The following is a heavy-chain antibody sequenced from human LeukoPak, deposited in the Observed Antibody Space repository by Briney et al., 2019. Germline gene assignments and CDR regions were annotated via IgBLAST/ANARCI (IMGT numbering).Heavy chain of an antibody. D-gene: IGHD6-19*01. CDR1: GFTFRSYA. CDR2: ISGSGDNT. CDR3: AKEAVAGYYYYYMDV. J-gene: IGHJ6*03. Sequence: GGSLRLSCAASGFTFRSYAMSWVRQAPGKGLEWVSGISGSGDNTYYADFVKGRFTISRDNSRNTLYLQMNSLRAEDTAIYYCAKEAVAGYYYYYMDVWGKGTTVTVSS. V-gene: IGHV3-23*01.